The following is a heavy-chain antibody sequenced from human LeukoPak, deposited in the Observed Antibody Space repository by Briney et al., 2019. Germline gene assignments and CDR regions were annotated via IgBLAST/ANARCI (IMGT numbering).Heavy chain of an antibody. CDR2: IKQDGGEK. CDR3: GRVKEASAFDI. D-gene: IGHD5-12*01. V-gene: IGHV3-7*01. J-gene: IGHJ3*02. CDR1: GFTFSSYS. Sequence: PGGSLRLSCAASGFTFSSYSMNWVRQAPGKGLEWLANIKQDGGEKYYVDSVKGRFTISRDNAKNSLYLQMNSLRAEDTAVYYCGRVKEASAFDIWGQGTMVTVSS.